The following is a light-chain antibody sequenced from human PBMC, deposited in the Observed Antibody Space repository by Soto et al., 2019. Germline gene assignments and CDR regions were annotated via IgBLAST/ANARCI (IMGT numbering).Light chain of an antibody. CDR1: SSDVGAYNY. CDR3: CSYAGSSTWV. J-gene: IGLJ2*01. Sequence: QSALTQPRSVSGSPGQSVTISCTGTSSDVGAYNYVSWYQQHLGKAPRLMIYDVNKRPSGVPDRFSGSKSGNTASLTISGLQAEDEADYYCCSYAGSSTWVFGGGTQLTVL. CDR2: DVN. V-gene: IGLV2-11*01.